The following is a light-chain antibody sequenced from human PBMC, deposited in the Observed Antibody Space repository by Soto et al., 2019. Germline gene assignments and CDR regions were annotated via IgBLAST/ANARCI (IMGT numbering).Light chain of an antibody. CDR1: SSNTGSNT. J-gene: IGLJ1*01. CDR2: ANN. V-gene: IGLV1-44*01. CDR3: AAWDDSLNGYV. Sequence: QSVLTQPPSASGTPGQRVTISCSGSSSNTGSNTVNWYQQLPGTAPKLLIHANNQRPSGVPDRFSGSKSGTSASLAISWLQSEEADYYCAAWDDSLNGYVFGTGTKVTVL.